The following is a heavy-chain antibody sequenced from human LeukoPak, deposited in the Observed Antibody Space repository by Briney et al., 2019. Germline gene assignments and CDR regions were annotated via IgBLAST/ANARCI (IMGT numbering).Heavy chain of an antibody. J-gene: IGHJ4*02. CDR2: INSDGSST. D-gene: IGHD6-19*01. Sequence: GGSLRLSCAASGFTFSSYWMHWVRHAPGKGLVWVSRINSDGSSTSYADSVKGRFTISRDNAKNTLYLQMNSLRAEDTAVYYCAHIAVAGTGTYFDYWGQGTLVTVSS. CDR3: AHIAVAGTGTYFDY. CDR1: GFTFSSYW. V-gene: IGHV3-74*01.